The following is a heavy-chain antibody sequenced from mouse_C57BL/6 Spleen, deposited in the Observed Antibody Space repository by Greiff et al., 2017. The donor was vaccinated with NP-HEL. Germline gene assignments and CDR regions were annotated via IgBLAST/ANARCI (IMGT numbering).Heavy chain of an antibody. CDR1: GYTFTSYW. J-gene: IGHJ2*01. V-gene: IGHV1-59*01. CDR2: IDPSDSYT. Sequence: QVQLQQSGAELVRPGTSVKLSCKASGYTFTSYWMHWVKQRPGQGLEWIGVIDPSDSYTNYNQKFKGKATLTVDTSSSPAYMQLSSLTSEDSAVYYCARRDYYGSSGDYWGQGTTLTVSS. CDR3: ARRDYYGSSGDY. D-gene: IGHD1-1*01.